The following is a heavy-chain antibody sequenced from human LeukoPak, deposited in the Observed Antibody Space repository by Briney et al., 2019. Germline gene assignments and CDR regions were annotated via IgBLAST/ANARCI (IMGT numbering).Heavy chain of an antibody. CDR2: ISSSSYI. J-gene: IGHJ4*02. CDR3: ARASGPGYYDSSGYYFDY. V-gene: IGHV3-21*01. D-gene: IGHD3-22*01. CDR1: GFTFSSYW. Sequence: PGGSLRLSCAASGFTFSSYWMHWVRQAPGKGLEWVSSISSSSYIYYADSVKGRFTISRDNAKNSLYLQMNSLRAEDTAVYYCARASGPGYYDSSGYYFDYWGQGTLVTVSS.